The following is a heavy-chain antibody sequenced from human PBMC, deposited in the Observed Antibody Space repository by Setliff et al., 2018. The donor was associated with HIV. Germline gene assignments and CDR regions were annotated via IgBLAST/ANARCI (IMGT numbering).Heavy chain of an antibody. J-gene: IGHJ4*02. CDR3: AREAYRLPWIDN. Sequence: GESLKISCAASRFTFSTSWMTWVRQAPGKGLEWVANIKQDESEEWYADSVKGRFTISRDNTKNSLYLQINSLSAEDTAVYYCAREAYRLPWIDNWGQGTLVTVSS. CDR2: IKQDESEE. V-gene: IGHV3-7*03. CDR1: RFTFSTSW. D-gene: IGHD1-1*01.